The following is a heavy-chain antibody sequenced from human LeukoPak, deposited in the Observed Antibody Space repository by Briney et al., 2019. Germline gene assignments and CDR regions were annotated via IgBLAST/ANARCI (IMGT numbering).Heavy chain of an antibody. CDR3: AKDTCSSTSRPYSFDY. CDR1: GFTFDDYA. Sequence: GRSLRLSCAASGFTFDDYAMHWVRQAPGKGLEWVSLISGDGGSTYYADSVKGRFTISRDNSKNSLYLQMNSLRTEDTALYYCAKDTCSSTSRPYSFDYWGQGTLVTVSS. CDR2: ISGDGGST. J-gene: IGHJ4*02. V-gene: IGHV3-43*02. D-gene: IGHD2-2*01.